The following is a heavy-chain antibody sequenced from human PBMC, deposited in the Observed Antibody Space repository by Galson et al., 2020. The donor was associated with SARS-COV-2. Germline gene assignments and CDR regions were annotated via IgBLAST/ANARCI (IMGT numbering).Heavy chain of an antibody. D-gene: IGHD2-8*01. Sequence: SETLSLTCAVYGESFNGLYWSWIRQPPGKGLEWIGEINPTGSHHYSRSLKTRLTISADTSKSQFSLNCTSVTAADTAVYFCARGKGQVNMVLRIVSGGAFYFVCCGQGALVTVSS. V-gene: IGHV4-34*01. J-gene: IGHJ4*02. CDR1: GESFNGLY. CDR2: INPTGSH. CDR3: ARGKGQVNMVLRIVSGGAFYFVC.